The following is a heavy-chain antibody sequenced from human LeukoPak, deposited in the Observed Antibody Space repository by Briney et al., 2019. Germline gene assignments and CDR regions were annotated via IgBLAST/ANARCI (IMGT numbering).Heavy chain of an antibody. V-gene: IGHV4-38-2*02. Sequence: SETLSLTCTVSGYSISSGYYWGWIRQPPGKGLEWIGSIYHSGSTYYNLSLKSRVTISVDTSKNQFSLKLSSVTAADTAVYYCARVHVAASYYFDYWGQGTLVTVSS. J-gene: IGHJ4*02. CDR3: ARVHVAASYYFDY. D-gene: IGHD2-15*01. CDR1: GYSISSGYY. CDR2: IYHSGST.